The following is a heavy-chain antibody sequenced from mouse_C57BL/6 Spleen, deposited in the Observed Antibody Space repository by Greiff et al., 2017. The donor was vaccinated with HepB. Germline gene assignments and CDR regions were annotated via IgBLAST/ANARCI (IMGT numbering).Heavy chain of an antibody. CDR3: ANVYDGYFGDYFDY. CDR1: GYSITSGYY. CDR2: ISYDGSN. J-gene: IGHJ2*01. Sequence: EVQLQQSGPGLVKPSQSLSLTCSVTGYSITSGYYWNWIRQFPGNKLEWMGYISYDGSNNYNPSLKNRISITRDTSKNQFFLKLNSVTTEDTATYYCANVYDGYFGDYFDYWGQGTTLTVSS. D-gene: IGHD2-3*01. V-gene: IGHV3-6*01.